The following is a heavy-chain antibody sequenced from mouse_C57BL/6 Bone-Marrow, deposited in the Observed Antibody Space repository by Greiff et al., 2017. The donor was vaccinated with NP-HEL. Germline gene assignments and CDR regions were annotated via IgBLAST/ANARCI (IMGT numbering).Heavy chain of an antibody. V-gene: IGHV5-4*01. Sequence: EVKLMESGGGLVKPGGSLKLSCAASGFTFSSYAMSWVRQTPEKRLEWVATISDGGSYTYYPDNVKGRFTISRDNAKNNLYLQMSHLKSEDTAMYYCARDPITTPYFDYWGQGTTLTVSS. D-gene: IGHD1-1*01. CDR3: ARDPITTPYFDY. J-gene: IGHJ2*01. CDR1: GFTFSSYA. CDR2: ISDGGSYT.